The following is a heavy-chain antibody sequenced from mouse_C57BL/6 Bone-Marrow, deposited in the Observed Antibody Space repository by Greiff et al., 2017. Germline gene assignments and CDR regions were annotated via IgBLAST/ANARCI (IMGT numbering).Heavy chain of an antibody. Sequence: VQLQQPGAELVKPGASVKLSCKASGYTFTSYWMHWVKQRPGQGLEWIGMIHPNSGSTNYNEKFKSKATLTVDKSSSTAYMQLSSLTAEDSAVYCGAPGGGGAGFAYWGQGTRVTVSA. CDR2: IHPNSGST. J-gene: IGHJ3*01. CDR3: APGGGGAGFAY. CDR1: GYTFTSYW. V-gene: IGHV1-64*01. D-gene: IGHD1-1*02.